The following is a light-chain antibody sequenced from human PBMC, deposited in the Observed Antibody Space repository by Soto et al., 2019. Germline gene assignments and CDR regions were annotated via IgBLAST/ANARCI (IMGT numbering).Light chain of an antibody. V-gene: IGLV2-14*01. CDR2: DVS. CDR1: SSDVGGYNY. CDR3: SSYRSSSTPLCV. Sequence: QSALTQPASVSGSPGQSITISCTGTSSDVGGYNYVSWYQQHPGKAPKLMIYDVSNRPSGVSNRFSGSKSGNTASLTISGLQAEDEADYYCSSYRSSSTPLCVFGTGTKLTVL. J-gene: IGLJ1*01.